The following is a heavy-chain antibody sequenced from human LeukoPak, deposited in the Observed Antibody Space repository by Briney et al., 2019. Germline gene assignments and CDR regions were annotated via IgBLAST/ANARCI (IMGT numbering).Heavy chain of an antibody. Sequence: ASVKVSCKASGGTFSSYAISWVRQAPGQGLEWMGGIIPIFGTANYAQKFQGRVTITADGSTSTAYMELNSLRSEDTAVNYCARDKYCSSTSCYYHDAFDIWGQGTMVTVSS. J-gene: IGHJ3*02. CDR2: IIPIFGTA. CDR1: GGTFSSYA. D-gene: IGHD2-2*01. V-gene: IGHV1-69*13. CDR3: ARDKYCSSTSCYYHDAFDI.